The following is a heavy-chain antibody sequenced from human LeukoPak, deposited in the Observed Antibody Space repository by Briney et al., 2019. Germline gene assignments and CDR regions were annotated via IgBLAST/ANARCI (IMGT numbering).Heavy chain of an antibody. V-gene: IGHV4-39*07. CDR3: ARDGYNYGLDRFDC. Sequence: SETLSLTCTVSSGSINSSGYYWGGIRQPPGKGLEWIGSIYYPASATYYNPSLKSRVTISVDTSKNQFSLRLSSVTAADTAVYYCARDGYNYGLDRFDCWGQGTLVTVSS. CDR1: SGSINSSGYY. J-gene: IGHJ4*02. CDR2: IYYPASAT. D-gene: IGHD1-1*01.